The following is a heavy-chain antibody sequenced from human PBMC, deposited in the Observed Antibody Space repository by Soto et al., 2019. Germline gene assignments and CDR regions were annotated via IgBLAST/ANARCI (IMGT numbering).Heavy chain of an antibody. J-gene: IGHJ6*02. Sequence: QVQLVQSGAEVKKPGSSVKVSCKASGGTFSSYAISWVRQAPGQGLEWMGGIIPIFGTANYAQKFQGRVTITADESTSTAYMELSSLRSEDTAVYYCARHGEYQLLYASYGSYYYYGMDVWGQGTTVTVSS. CDR3: ARHGEYQLLYASYGSYYYYGMDV. CDR1: GGTFSSYA. CDR2: IIPIFGTA. D-gene: IGHD2-2*02. V-gene: IGHV1-69*01.